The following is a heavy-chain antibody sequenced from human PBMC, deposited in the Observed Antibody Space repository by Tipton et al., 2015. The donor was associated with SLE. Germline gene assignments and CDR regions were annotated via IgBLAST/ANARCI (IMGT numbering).Heavy chain of an antibody. CDR1: GYW. Sequence: QLVQSGAEVKKPGESLKISCKGSGYWIGWVRQMPGKGLEWVGVIYPGDSDSRYSPSFEGQVTITADKSISTVYLQWSSLKASDTAMYYCALAGLWFGESDFDYWGQGTLVTVSS. J-gene: IGHJ4*02. V-gene: IGHV5-51*03. D-gene: IGHD3-10*01. CDR2: IYPGDSDS. CDR3: ALAGLWFGESDFDY.